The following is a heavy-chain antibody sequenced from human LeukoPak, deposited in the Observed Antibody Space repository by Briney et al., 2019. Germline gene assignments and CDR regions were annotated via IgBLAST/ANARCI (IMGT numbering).Heavy chain of an antibody. J-gene: IGHJ6*03. CDR2: ISAYNGNT. D-gene: IGHD5-18*01. CDR3: ARGYSYGSFVPNYYYYYMDV. Sequence: ASVKVSCKASGYTFTSYGISWVRQAPGQGLEWMGWISAYNGNTNYAQKLQGRLTMTTDTSTSTAYMELRSLRSDDTAVYYCARGYSYGSFVPNYYYYYMDVWGKGTTVTVSS. CDR1: GYTFTSYG. V-gene: IGHV1-18*01.